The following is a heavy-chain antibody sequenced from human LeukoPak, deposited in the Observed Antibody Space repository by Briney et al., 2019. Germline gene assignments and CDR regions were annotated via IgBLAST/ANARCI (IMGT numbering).Heavy chain of an antibody. V-gene: IGHV3-11*06. Sequence: GGSLRLSCAASGVTFSDYYMSWIRQAPGKGLEWVSYISSSSSYTNYADSVKGRFTISRDNAKNSLYLQMNSLRAEDTAVYYCARDVSVVRGVEFDYWGQGTLVTVSS. J-gene: IGHJ4*02. CDR1: GVTFSDYY. D-gene: IGHD3-10*01. CDR3: ARDVSVVRGVEFDY. CDR2: ISSSSSYT.